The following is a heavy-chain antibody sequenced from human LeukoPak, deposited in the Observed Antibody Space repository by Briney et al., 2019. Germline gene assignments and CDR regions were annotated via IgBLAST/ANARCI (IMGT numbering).Heavy chain of an antibody. Sequence: ASVKVSCKASGYTLTGYYMHWVRQAPGQGLEWMGRINPNSGGTNYAQKFQGRVTMTRDTSISTAYMELSRLRSDDTAVYYCARGRAGTNDDWFDPWGQGTLVTVSS. CDR1: GYTLTGYY. CDR2: INPNSGGT. J-gene: IGHJ5*02. CDR3: ARGRAGTNDDWFDP. V-gene: IGHV1-2*06. D-gene: IGHD1-7*01.